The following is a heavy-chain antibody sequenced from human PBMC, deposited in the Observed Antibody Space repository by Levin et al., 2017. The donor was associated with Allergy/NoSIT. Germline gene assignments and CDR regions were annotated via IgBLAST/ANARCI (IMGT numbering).Heavy chain of an antibody. CDR1: GFTFSSYA. V-gene: IGHV3-23*01. CDR2: ISGSGGST. J-gene: IGHJ4*02. CDR3: AKDYYDSSGYYYRTFGGDY. D-gene: IGHD3-22*01. Sequence: GESLKISCAASGFTFSSYAMSWVRQAPGKGLEWVSAISGSGGSTYYADSVKGRFTISRDNSKNTLYLQMNSLRAEDTAVYYCAKDYYDSSGYYYRTFGGDYWGQGTLVTVSS.